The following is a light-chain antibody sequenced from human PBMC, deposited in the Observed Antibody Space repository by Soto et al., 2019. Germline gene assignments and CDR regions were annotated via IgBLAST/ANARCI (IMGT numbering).Light chain of an antibody. J-gene: IGLJ1*01. CDR2: EVS. Sequence: QSALTQPASVSGSPGQSITISCTGTTSDVGGYRYVSWFQQHPGKAPKVIIYEVSNRPSGVSDRFSGSKSGNTASLTISGLLTEDEADYYCNSYSNSDAPYVFGTGTKLTVL. V-gene: IGLV2-14*01. CDR1: TSDVGGYRY. CDR3: NSYSNSDAPYV.